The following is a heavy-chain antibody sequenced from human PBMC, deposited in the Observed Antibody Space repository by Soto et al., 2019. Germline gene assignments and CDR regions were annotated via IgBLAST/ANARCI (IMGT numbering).Heavy chain of an antibody. CDR2: IYSGGST. J-gene: IGHJ5*02. CDR3: ARERDGHNPNWFDL. CDR1: GFTVSSNY. V-gene: IGHV3-53*02. Sequence: EVQVVETGGGLIQPGGSLRLSCAVSGFTVSSNYMSWVRQPPGKGPGWVSDIYSGGSTYYADSVKGRFTISRDNSKNTLYLQMNSLRAEDTAVYYCARERDGHNPNWFDLWGQGTLVTVSS. D-gene: IGHD2-8*01.